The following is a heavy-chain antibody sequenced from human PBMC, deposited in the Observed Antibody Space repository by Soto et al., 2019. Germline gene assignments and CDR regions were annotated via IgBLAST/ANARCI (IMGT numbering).Heavy chain of an antibody. Sequence: QVQLVESGGGVVQPGKSLRLSCAASGFTFNSYGMHWVRQAPGKGLEWVAVISYDGSNKYYADSVKGRFTISRDNSKNTLYLQKNSLRAEDTAVYYCAKDHVGATGIVGYWVQGTLVTVSS. CDR1: GFTFNSYG. CDR3: AKDHVGATGIVGY. J-gene: IGHJ4*02. CDR2: ISYDGSNK. D-gene: IGHD1-26*01. V-gene: IGHV3-30*18.